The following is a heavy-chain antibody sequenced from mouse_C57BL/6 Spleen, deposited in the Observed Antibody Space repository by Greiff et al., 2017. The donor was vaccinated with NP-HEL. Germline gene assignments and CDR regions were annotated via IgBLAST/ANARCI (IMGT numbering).Heavy chain of an antibody. CDR3: ARWDYGSSYFDY. J-gene: IGHJ2*01. D-gene: IGHD1-1*01. V-gene: IGHV1-82*01. Sequence: VQLQQSGPELVKPGASVKISCKASGYAFSSSWMNWVKQRPGKGLEWIGRIYPGDGDNNYNGEFKGKATPTADQASITAYMQLSSLTSEDSAVYFCARWDYGSSYFDYWGKGTTLTVSS. CDR1: GYAFSSSW. CDR2: IYPGDGDN.